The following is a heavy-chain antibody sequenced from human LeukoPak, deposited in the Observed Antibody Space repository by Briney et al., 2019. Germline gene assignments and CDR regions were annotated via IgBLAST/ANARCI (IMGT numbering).Heavy chain of an antibody. J-gene: IGHJ4*02. V-gene: IGHV4-34*01. CDR3: ARGPGTWYYY. CDR1: GGSFSGYY. Sequence: SETLSLTCAVYGGSFSGYYWSWIRQPPGKGLEWIGEINHSGSTNCNPSLKSRVTISIDTSKNQFSLKLSSVTAADTALYYCARGPGTWYYYWGQGTLVTVSS. D-gene: IGHD6-13*01. CDR2: INHSGST.